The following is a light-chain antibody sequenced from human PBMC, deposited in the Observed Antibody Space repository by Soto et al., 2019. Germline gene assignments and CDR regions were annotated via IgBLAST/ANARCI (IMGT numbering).Light chain of an antibody. CDR3: QQYGTSPWK. Sequence: EIVMTQSPATVSVSPGETTRLACRASQTVSRNYLAWYQQNPGQTPRLLIYGASSRAAGIPDRFSGSGYGTDFSLAISRLEPEDFAVYYCQQYGTSPWKFGQGTKVDI. J-gene: IGKJ1*01. V-gene: IGKV3-20*01. CDR2: GAS. CDR1: QTVSRNY.